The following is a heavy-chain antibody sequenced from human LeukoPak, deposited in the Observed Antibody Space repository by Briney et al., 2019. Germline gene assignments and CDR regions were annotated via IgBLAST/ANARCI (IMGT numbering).Heavy chain of an antibody. D-gene: IGHD1-14*01. V-gene: IGHV3-7*04. CDR1: GFTFSNYW. J-gene: IGHJ4*02. CDR3: ARGARTFDY. CDR2: IKEHGSEK. Sequence: GGSLRLSCAASGFTFSNYWMSWVRQTPGKGLEWVANIKEHGSEKCYADSVEGRSTISRDNAENVLYLQLGNLRADDAAVYYCARGARTFDYWGQGVLVTVSS.